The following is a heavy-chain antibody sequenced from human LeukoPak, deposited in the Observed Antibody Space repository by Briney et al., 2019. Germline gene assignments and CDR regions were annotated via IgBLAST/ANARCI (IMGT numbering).Heavy chain of an antibody. CDR1: GFTVSSNY. CDR3: ARALYYYGSGEFDP. Sequence: GGSLRLSCAASGFTVSSNYMSWVRQAPGKGLEWVSVIYSGGSTYYADSVKGRFTISRDNSKNTLYLQMNSLRAEDTAVYYCARALYYYGSGEFDPWGQGTLVTVSS. CDR2: IYSGGST. D-gene: IGHD3-10*01. V-gene: IGHV3-53*01. J-gene: IGHJ5*02.